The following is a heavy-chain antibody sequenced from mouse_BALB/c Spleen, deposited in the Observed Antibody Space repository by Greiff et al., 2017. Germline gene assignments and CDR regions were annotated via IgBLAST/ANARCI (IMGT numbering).Heavy chain of an antibody. D-gene: IGHD2-14*01. V-gene: IGHV3-2*02. CDR2: ISYSGST. CDR1: GYSITSDYA. J-gene: IGHJ4*01. CDR3: ARGYDVDYAMDY. Sequence: EVQLQESGPGLVKPSQSLSLTCTVTGYSITSDYAWTWIRQFPGNKLEWMGYISYSGSTSYNPSLKSRISITRDTSKNQFFLQLNSVTTEDTATYYCARGYDVDYAMDYWGQGTSVTVSS.